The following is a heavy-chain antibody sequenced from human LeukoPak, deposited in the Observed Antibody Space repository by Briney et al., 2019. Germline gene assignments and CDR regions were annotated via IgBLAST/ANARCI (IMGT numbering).Heavy chain of an antibody. CDR3: ARHSRSGSSPTRPFDM. J-gene: IGHJ3*02. Sequence: SETLSLTCTVSGGSITNSYYWGWIRQPPEKGLEWIGSIYYTGNSYYNPSLKSRVTISVDTSKNQFSLKLSSVTAADTAVYYCARHSRSGSSPTRPFDMWGQGTMVTVSS. D-gene: IGHD1-26*01. V-gene: IGHV4-39*01. CDR2: IYYTGNS. CDR1: GGSITNSYY.